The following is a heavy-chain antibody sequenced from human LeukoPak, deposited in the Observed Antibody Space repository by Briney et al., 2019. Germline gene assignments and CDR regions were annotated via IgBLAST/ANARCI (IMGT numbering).Heavy chain of an antibody. D-gene: IGHD3-10*01. CDR1: GGSFSGYF. CDR3: ARAPWPRQFVHYYLDV. Sequence: SETLSLTCAVYGGSFSGYFWSWIRQPPGKGLEWIGEINHSGSTNYNPSLKSRVTVSVDTSKNQFSLNVSSVTAADTAVYYCARAPWPRQFVHYYLDVWAKGTTVTVSS. J-gene: IGHJ6*03. CDR2: INHSGST. V-gene: IGHV4-34*01.